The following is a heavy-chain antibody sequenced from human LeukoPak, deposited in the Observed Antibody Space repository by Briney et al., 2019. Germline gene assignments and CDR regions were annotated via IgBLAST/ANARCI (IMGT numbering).Heavy chain of an antibody. CDR1: GFTFSDYY. V-gene: IGHV3-11*01. D-gene: IGHD3-3*01. CDR2: ISSSGSTI. Sequence: PGGSLRLSCAASGFTFSDYYMSWIRQAPGKGLEWVSYISSSGSTIYYADSVKGRFTISRDNAKNSLYLQMNSLRAEDAAVYYCARDDFWSGYIRDYYYMDVRGKGTTVTVSS. CDR3: ARDDFWSGYIRDYYYMDV. J-gene: IGHJ6*03.